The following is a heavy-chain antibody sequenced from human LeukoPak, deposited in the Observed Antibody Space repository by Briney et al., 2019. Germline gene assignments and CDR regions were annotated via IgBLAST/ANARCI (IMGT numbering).Heavy chain of an antibody. CDR3: ARAHYYDSSGYTPFDY. D-gene: IGHD3-22*01. Sequence: SETLSLTCTVSGGSISSYYWSWIRQPPGKGLEWIGYIYYSGSTNYNPSLKSRVTISVDTSKNQFSLKLSSVTAADTAVYYCARAHYYDSSGYTPFDYWGQGTLVTVSS. J-gene: IGHJ4*02. CDR1: GGSISSYY. V-gene: IGHV4-59*01. CDR2: IYYSGST.